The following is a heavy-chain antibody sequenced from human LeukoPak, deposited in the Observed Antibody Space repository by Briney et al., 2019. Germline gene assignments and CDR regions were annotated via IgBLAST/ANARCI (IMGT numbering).Heavy chain of an antibody. CDR3: ARQRCPGSTSCDPRGDNWFDP. CDR2: INHSGST. V-gene: IGHV4-34*01. D-gene: IGHD2-2*01. CDR1: GGSFSGYY. Sequence: SETLSLTCAVYGGSFSGYYWSWIRQPPGKGLEWIGEINHSGSTNYNPSLKSRVTISVDTSKNQFSRKLSSVTAADTAVYYCARQRCPGSTSCDPRGDNWFDPWGQGTLVTVSS. J-gene: IGHJ5*02.